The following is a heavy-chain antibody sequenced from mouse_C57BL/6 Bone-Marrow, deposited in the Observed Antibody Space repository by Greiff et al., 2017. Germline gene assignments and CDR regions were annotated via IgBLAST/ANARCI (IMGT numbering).Heavy chain of an antibody. CDR3: TTVYYGSSFLAY. D-gene: IGHD1-1*01. Sequence: VQLQQSGAELVRPGASVKLSCTASGFNIKDDYMHWVKQRPEQGLEWIGWIDPENGDTEYGSKFQGKATITADTSSNTAYLQLSSLTSEDTAVYYCTTVYYGSSFLAYWGQGTLVTVSA. CDR1: GFNIKDDY. V-gene: IGHV14-4*01. J-gene: IGHJ3*01. CDR2: IDPENGDT.